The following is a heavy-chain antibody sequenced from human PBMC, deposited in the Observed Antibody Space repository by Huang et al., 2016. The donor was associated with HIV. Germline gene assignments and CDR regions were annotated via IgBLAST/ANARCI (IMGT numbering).Heavy chain of an antibody. CDR3: ARLQMLSGSDAFDI. D-gene: IGHD2-8*01. CDR2: IYTTGST. Sequence: QVQLQESGPGLVKPSETLSLTCTVSGGSISSYYWSWIRQPAGKGLEWIGRIYTTGSTNYNPSLKSRVTMSVDTSKNLFSLKLSSVTAADTAVYYCARLQMLSGSDAFDIWGQGTMVTVSS. J-gene: IGHJ3*02. CDR1: GGSISSYY. V-gene: IGHV4-4*07.